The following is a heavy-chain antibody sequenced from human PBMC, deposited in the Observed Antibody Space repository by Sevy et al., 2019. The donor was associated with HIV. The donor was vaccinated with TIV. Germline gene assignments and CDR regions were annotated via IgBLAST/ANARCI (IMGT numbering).Heavy chain of an antibody. V-gene: IGHV3-74*01. CDR2: INSDGSGT. J-gene: IGHJ4*02. CDR1: GFTFSSYW. D-gene: IGHD6-19*01. Sequence: GGSLRLSCAASGFTFSSYWMHWVRQAPGKGLVWVSRINSDGSGTSYADSVKGRFTISRDNAKNTLYLQMNSLRVEDTALFYCARERDENSSGWSVPFDKWGQGTLVTVSS. CDR3: ARERDENSSGWSVPFDK.